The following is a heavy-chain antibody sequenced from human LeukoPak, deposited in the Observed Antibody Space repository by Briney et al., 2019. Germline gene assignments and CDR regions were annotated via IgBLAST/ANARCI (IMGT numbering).Heavy chain of an antibody. V-gene: IGHV1-46*01. CDR2: INPSGGST. J-gene: IGHJ3*02. CDR3: ARLLGSYAFDI. D-gene: IGHD2-21*01. Sequence: ASVKVSCKASGYTFTSYYMHWVRQAPGQGLEWMGIINPSGGSTSYAQKFQGRVTMTRDMSTSTAYMELSSLRSEDTAVYYCARLLGSYAFDIWGQGTMVTVSS. CDR1: GYTFTSYY.